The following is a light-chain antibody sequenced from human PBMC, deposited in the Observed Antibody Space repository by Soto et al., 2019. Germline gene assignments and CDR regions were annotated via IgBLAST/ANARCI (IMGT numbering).Light chain of an antibody. J-gene: IGLJ1*01. V-gene: IGLV2-14*01. Sequence: QSVLTQPASVSGSPGQSITISCTGTSSDVGDYNYVSWYQQHPGKAPKLMIYDVSNRPSGVSNRFSGSKSGNTASLTISGLQAEDEADYYCSSYTSSSTRVLGTGTKLTVL. CDR3: SSYTSSSTRV. CDR1: SSDVGDYNY. CDR2: DVS.